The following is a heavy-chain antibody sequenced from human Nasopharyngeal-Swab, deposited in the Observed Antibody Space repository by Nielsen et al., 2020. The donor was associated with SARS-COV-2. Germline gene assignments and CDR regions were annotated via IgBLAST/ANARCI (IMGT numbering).Heavy chain of an antibody. J-gene: IGHJ5*02. CDR2: LYTSGTT. Sequence: WIRQPPGKGLEWIGRLYTSGTTNYSPSLKSRVTISVDTSKNQFSLKLSSVTAADTAVYYCARGLGKQITIFEVVIAYNWFDPWGQGTLVTVSS. D-gene: IGHD3-3*01. CDR3: ARGLGKQITIFEVVIAYNWFDP. V-gene: IGHV4-4*07.